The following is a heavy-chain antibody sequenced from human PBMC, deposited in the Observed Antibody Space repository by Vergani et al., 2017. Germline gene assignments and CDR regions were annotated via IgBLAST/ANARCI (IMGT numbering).Heavy chain of an antibody. V-gene: IGHV3-30-3*01. Sequence: QVQLVESGGGVVQPGRSLRLSCAASGFTFSSYAMHWVRQAPGKGLEWVAVISYDGSNKYYADSVKGRFTISRDNSKNALYLQMNSLRAEDTAVYYCARDPRLYQPWFGELLDYYYGMDVWGQGTTVTVSS. CDR1: GFTFSSYA. CDR3: ARDPRLYQPWFGELLDYYYGMDV. J-gene: IGHJ6*02. D-gene: IGHD3-10*01. CDR2: ISYDGSNK.